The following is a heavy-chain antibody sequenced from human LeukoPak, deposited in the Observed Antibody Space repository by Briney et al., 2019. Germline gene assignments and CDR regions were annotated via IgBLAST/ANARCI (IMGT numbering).Heavy chain of an antibody. CDR2: INAGTGNT. CDR1: GFTFTSYA. Sequence: ASVKVSCKASGFTFTSYAMHWVRQAPGQGLEWMGWINAGTGNTRYSQKFQGRVTITRDTSASTAYMELSRLRSDDTAVYYCARALRNWGQGTLVTVSS. CDR3: ARALRN. V-gene: IGHV1-3*01. J-gene: IGHJ4*02.